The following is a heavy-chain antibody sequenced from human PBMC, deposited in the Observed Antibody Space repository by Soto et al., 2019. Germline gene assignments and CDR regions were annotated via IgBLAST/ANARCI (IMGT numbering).Heavy chain of an antibody. J-gene: IGHJ6*02. V-gene: IGHV4-34*01. CDR3: ARGVGYCSSPSCYTYYYYGMDV. CDR1: GGSFSGYY. D-gene: IGHD2-2*01. Sequence: QVQLQQWGAVLLKPSETLSLTCAVYGGSFSGYYWSWIRQPPGKGLEWIGEINHSGSTNYNPSLKSRVTISVDTSKNQFSLQLSSVTAADTAVYYCARGVGYCSSPSCYTYYYYGMDVWGQGTTVTVSS. CDR2: INHSGST.